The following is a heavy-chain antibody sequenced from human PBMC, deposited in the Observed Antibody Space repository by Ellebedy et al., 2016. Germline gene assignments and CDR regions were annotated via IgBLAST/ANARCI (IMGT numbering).Heavy chain of an antibody. D-gene: IGHD3-16*02. CDR3: ARVVMNTFGGVIVTRFDS. CDR1: GGSISSSSYY. V-gene: IGHV4-39*07. J-gene: IGHJ4*02. Sequence: SETLSLXXTVSGGSISSSSYYWGWIRQPPGKGLEWMGSIYYSGSTYYNPSLKSRVMISVGTSKNQFSLNLRSVNAADTAVYYCARVVMNTFGGVIVTRFDSWGQGTLVTVSS. CDR2: IYYSGST.